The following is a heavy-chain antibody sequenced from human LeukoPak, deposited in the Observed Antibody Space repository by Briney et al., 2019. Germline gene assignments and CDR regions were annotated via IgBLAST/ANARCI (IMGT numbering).Heavy chain of an antibody. V-gene: IGHV3-30*02. CDR2: TQYDGSNK. CDR1: GFTFSSYG. CDR3: ARDVDSYGLGVDY. D-gene: IGHD5-18*01. J-gene: IGHJ4*02. Sequence: PGGSLRLSCAPSGFTFSSYGMHWVRQAPGKGLEWVAFTQYDGSNKYYADSVKGRFAISRDNSKNTLYLQMNSLRVDDTAVYYCARDVDSYGLGVDYWGQGTLVTVSS.